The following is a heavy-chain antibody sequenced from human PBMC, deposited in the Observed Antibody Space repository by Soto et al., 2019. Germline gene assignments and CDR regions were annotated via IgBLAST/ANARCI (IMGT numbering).Heavy chain of an antibody. CDR3: ARDRRVYPSSWYRLNNWFDT. D-gene: IGHD6-13*01. CDR2: ISYDGSNK. CDR1: GFTFSSYA. J-gene: IGHJ5*02. V-gene: IGHV3-30-3*01. Sequence: GGSLRLSCAASGFTFSSYAMHGVRQAPGKGLEWVAVISYDGSNKYYADSVKGRSTIYTDNSKNTLYLQMNSMRAEDTAVYYCARDRRVYPSSWYRLNNWFDTWGQGTLVTASS.